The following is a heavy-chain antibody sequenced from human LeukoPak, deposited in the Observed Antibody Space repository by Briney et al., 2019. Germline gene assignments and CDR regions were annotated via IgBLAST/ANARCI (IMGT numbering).Heavy chain of an antibody. D-gene: IGHD6-13*01. CDR2: ISGSGGST. V-gene: IGHV3-23*01. CDR1: GFTFSSYA. Sequence: PGGSLSLSCAAPGFTFSSYAMSWVRQAPGKGLEWVSAISGSGGSTYYADSVKGRFTISRDNSKNTLYLQMNSLRAEDTAVYYCAFRGYRSSWYTLGYWGQGTLVTVSS. CDR3: AFRGYRSSWYTLGY. J-gene: IGHJ4*02.